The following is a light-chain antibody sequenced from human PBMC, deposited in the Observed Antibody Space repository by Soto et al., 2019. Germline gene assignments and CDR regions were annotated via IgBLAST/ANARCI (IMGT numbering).Light chain of an antibody. CDR1: SSDVGAYDY. J-gene: IGLJ1*01. CDR3: SSYTRSRTEV. Sequence: QSALTQPASVSGSPGQSITISCTGTSSDVGAYDYVSWYQQHPGKAPKLMIYDVSDRPSGVSNRFSGSKSGNTASLTISGLQAEDEAEYYCSSYTRSRTEVFGTGTKLTVL. V-gene: IGLV2-14*01. CDR2: DVS.